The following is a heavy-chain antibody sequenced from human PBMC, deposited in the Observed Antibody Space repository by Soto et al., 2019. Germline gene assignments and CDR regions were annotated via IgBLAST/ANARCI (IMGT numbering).Heavy chain of an antibody. Sequence: RLSCAASGFTFSSYWMSWVRQAPGKGLEWVANIKQDGSEKYYVDSVKGRFTISRDNAKNSLYLQMNSLRAEDTAVYYCARDSTLKDYSDSSGYYYVDGMDVWGQGTRVTVSS. J-gene: IGHJ6*02. V-gene: IGHV3-7*03. CDR3: ARDSTLKDYSDSSGYYYVDGMDV. D-gene: IGHD3-22*01. CDR1: GFTFSSYW. CDR2: IKQDGSEK.